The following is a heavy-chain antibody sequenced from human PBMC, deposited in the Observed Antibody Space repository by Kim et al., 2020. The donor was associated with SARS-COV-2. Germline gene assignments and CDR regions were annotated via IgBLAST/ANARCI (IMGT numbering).Heavy chain of an antibody. D-gene: IGHD4-17*01. CDR3: ARHDFGAKKIDY. J-gene: IGHJ4*02. V-gene: IGHV4-59*01. CDR2: AFYSGST. Sequence: SETLSLTYTVSGDYISSSHWSWIRQPPGKGLEWIGYAFYSGSTSYNPSLKSRVTISVDTSKNQFSLKLSSVTAADTAVYYCARHDFGAKKIDYWGQGTLVTVSS. CDR1: GDYISSSH.